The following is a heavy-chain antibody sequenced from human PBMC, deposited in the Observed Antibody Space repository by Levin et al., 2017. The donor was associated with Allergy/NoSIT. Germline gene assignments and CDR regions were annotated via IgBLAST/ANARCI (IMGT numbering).Heavy chain of an antibody. V-gene: IGHV3-66*01. CDR3: ARALGNDDILTPDWYFDL. Sequence: LSLTCAASGFTVSSNYMSWVRQAPGKGLEWVSVIYRGGSTYYADSVKGRFTISRDNSKNTLYLQMNSLRAEDTAVYYCARALGNDDILTPDWYFDLWGRGTLVTVSS. J-gene: IGHJ2*01. CDR1: GFTVSSNY. D-gene: IGHD3-9*01. CDR2: IYRGGST.